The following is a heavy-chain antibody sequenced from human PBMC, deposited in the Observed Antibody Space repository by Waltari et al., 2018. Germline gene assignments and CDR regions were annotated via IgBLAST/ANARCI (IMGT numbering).Heavy chain of an antibody. V-gene: IGHV3-7*01. CDR2: IKPDGSEK. J-gene: IGHJ4*02. CDR3: ASGGGRPFDY. Sequence: EVQLVESGGALVQPGGSVRLSCAASGFTFSTTWMCWVRQTPGKGLDWVPKIKPDGSEKYYVDSGKGRFTISRDNAKNSLYLQMNSLRAEDTAVYFCASGGGRPFDYWGQGTLVTVSS. D-gene: IGHD3-16*01. CDR1: GFTFSTTW.